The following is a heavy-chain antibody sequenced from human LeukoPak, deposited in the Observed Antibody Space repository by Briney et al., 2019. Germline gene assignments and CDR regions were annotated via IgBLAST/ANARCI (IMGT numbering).Heavy chain of an antibody. CDR1: GYTFTSYG. V-gene: IGHV1-18*01. CDR2: ISAYNGNT. J-gene: IGHJ1*01. CDR3: ARVRGYYDSRGYYYRGVFSLEYFQH. Sequence: ASVKVSCKASGYTFTSYGISWVRQGPRQGLECMGRISAYNGNTNYAQNLQGRVTMATDTSTSTAYMELRSLRSYDTAVYYCARVRGYYDSRGYYYRGVFSLEYFQHWGQGTLVTVSS. D-gene: IGHD3-22*01.